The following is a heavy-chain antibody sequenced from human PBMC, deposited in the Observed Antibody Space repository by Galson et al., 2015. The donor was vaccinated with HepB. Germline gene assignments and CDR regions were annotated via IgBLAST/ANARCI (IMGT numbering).Heavy chain of an antibody. Sequence: SVKVSCKASGGTFSSYTISWVRQAPGQGLEWMGRIIPILGIANYAQKFQGRVTITADRSTSTAYMELSSLRSEDTAVYYCAKNSGSYSTTEYWGQGTLVTVSS. V-gene: IGHV1-69*02. CDR2: IIPILGIA. CDR1: GGTFSSYT. J-gene: IGHJ4*02. D-gene: IGHD1-26*01. CDR3: AKNSGSYSTTEY.